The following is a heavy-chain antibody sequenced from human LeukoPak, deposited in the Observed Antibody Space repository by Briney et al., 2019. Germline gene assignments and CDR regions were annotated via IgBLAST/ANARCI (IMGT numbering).Heavy chain of an antibody. V-gene: IGHV1-2*02. J-gene: IGHJ3*02. CDR2: INPNSGGT. CDR1: GYTFTGYY. Sequence: ASVKVSCRASGYTFTGYYMHWVRQAPGQGLEWMGWINPNSGGTNYAQKFQGRVTMTRDTSISTAYMELSRLRSDDTAVYYCARPSGYYDSSGYSRDKNDAFDIWGQGTMVTVSS. CDR3: ARPSGYYDSSGYSRDKNDAFDI. D-gene: IGHD3-22*01.